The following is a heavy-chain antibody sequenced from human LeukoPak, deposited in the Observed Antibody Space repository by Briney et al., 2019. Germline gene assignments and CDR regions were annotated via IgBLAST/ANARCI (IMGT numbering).Heavy chain of an antibody. J-gene: IGHJ4*02. CDR2: IYYSGST. D-gene: IGHD2-2*01. Sequence: SETLSLTCTVSGGSISSSSYYWGWIRQPPGKGLEWIGSIYYSGSTYYNPSLKSRVTISVDTSKNQFSLKLSSVTAADTAVYYCARLAPYCSSTSYYTDYWGQGTLVTVSS. CDR1: GGSISSSSYY. V-gene: IGHV4-39*01. CDR3: ARLAPYCSSTSYYTDY.